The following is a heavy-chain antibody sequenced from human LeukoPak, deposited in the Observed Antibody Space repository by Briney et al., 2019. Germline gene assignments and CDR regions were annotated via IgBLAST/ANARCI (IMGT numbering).Heavy chain of an antibody. D-gene: IGHD3-9*01. CDR3: ARDPLLRYFDWFRRENWFDP. CDR2: ISAYNGNT. J-gene: IGHJ5*02. CDR1: GYTFTSYG. Sequence: GASVKVSCKASGYTFTSYGISWVRQAPGQGLEWMGWISAYNGNTNYAQKLQGRVTMTTDTSTSTAYMELRSLRSDDTAVYYCARDPLLRYFDWFRRENWFDPWGQGTLVTVSS. V-gene: IGHV1-18*01.